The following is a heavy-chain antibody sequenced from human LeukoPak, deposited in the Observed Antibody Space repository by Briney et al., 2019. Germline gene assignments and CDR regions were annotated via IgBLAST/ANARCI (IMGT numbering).Heavy chain of an antibody. CDR2: IYYSGSN. CDR3: ARLADTVRGVMDYSYYYYMDV. J-gene: IGHJ6*03. V-gene: IGHV4-59*01. CDR1: GRSISSYY. Sequence: SETLSLTCTLSGRSISSYYWSWIRQPPGKGLDWIGYIYYSGSNNFNPSLKSRVTISVDTSKNQFSLKLSSVTAADTAVYYCARLADTVRGVMDYSYYYYMDVWGKGTTVTVSS. D-gene: IGHD3-10*01.